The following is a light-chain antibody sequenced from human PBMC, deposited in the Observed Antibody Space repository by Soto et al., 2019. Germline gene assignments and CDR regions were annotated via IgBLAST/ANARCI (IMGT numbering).Light chain of an antibody. Sequence: QSVLTRPPSASGTPGQSVTMSCSGSSSNIGSNTVNWYQQLPGTAPKLLIYSNNQRPSGVPDRFSGSKSGTSASLAISGLQSEDEADYYCAAWDDSLSGFYVFGTGTKVTVL. CDR2: SNN. V-gene: IGLV1-44*01. CDR1: SSNIGSNT. J-gene: IGLJ1*01. CDR3: AAWDDSLSGFYV.